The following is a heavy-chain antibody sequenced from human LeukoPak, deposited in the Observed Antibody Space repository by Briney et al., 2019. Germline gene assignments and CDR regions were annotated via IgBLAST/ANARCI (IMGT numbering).Heavy chain of an antibody. Sequence: PGGSLRLSCAASGFTFSSYAMSWVRQAPGKGLEWVSAISGSGGSTYYADSVKGRFTISRDNSKNTLYLQMNSLRAEDTAVYYCAKEDGSSWYSRSSYYFDYWGQGTPVTVSS. CDR1: GFTFSSYA. CDR3: AKEDGSSWYSRSSYYFDY. J-gene: IGHJ4*02. CDR2: ISGSGGST. D-gene: IGHD6-13*01. V-gene: IGHV3-23*01.